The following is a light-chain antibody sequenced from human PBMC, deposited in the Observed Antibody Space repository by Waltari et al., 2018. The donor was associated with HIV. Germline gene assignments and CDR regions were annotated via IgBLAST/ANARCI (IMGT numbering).Light chain of an antibody. V-gene: IGKV1-12*01. CDR2: AAS. CDR3: QQANSFPLT. J-gene: IGKJ4*01. CDR1: RGISIL. Sequence: DIQMTQSPSSVSASVGDRVTITCRASRGISILLAWDQQKPGKAPKLLIYAASSLQSGVPSRFRGSGYGTDFSLTISSLQPEDVATYCCQQANSFPLTFGGGTKVEIK.